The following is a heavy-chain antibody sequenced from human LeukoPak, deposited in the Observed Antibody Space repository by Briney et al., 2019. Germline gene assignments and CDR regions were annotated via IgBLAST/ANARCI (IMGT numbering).Heavy chain of an antibody. CDR1: GGSISSYY. CDR3: ARGVAARSPEDAFDI. D-gene: IGHD6-6*01. CDR2: IYYSGST. J-gene: IGHJ3*02. Sequence: SETLSLTCTVSGGSISSYYWSWIRQPPGKGLEWIGYIYYSGSTNYNPSLKSRVTISVDTSKNQFSLKLSSVTAADTAVYYCARGVAARSPEDAFDIWGQGTMVTVSS. V-gene: IGHV4-59*01.